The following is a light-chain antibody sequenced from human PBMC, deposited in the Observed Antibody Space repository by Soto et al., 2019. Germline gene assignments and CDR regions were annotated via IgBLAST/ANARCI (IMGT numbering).Light chain of an antibody. V-gene: IGKV3-15*01. J-gene: IGKJ1*01. CDR2: DAS. Sequence: EIEMTQSPATLSVSPGEEATLSCRASQSVSSNLAWYQQKPGQAPRLLIYDASTRATGIPARFSGSGSGTEFTLTISRLLSEDFAVYYCQHYYHWRPRFGQGTKVEIK. CDR1: QSVSSN. CDR3: QHYYHWRPR.